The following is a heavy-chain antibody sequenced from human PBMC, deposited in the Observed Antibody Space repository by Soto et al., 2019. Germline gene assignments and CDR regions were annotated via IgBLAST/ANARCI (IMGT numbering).Heavy chain of an antibody. CDR2: IYYRGST. CDR1: GGSISSGGYY. Sequence: QVQLQESGPGLVKPSQTLSLTCTVSGGSISSGGYYWSWIRQHPGKGLEWIGYIYYRGSTYYNPSLKSRVTISVDTSKNQFSLKLSSVTAADTAVYYCARDRRGYSYSYYYGMDVWGQGTTVTVSS. J-gene: IGHJ6*02. D-gene: IGHD5-18*01. V-gene: IGHV4-31*03. CDR3: ARDRRGYSYSYYYGMDV.